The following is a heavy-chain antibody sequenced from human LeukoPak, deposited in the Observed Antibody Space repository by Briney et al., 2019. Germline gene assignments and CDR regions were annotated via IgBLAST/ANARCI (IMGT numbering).Heavy chain of an antibody. D-gene: IGHD5-18*01. J-gene: IGHJ4*02. CDR2: ISYDGSNK. V-gene: IGHV3-30*04. CDR3: ARDPSTAMVTIFDY. CDR1: GFTFSSYA. Sequence: QPGRSLRLSCAASGFTFSSYAMHWVRQASGKGLEWVAVISYDGSNKYYADSVKGRFTISRDNSKNTLYLQMNSLRAEDTAVYYCARDPSTAMVTIFDYWGQGTLVTVSS.